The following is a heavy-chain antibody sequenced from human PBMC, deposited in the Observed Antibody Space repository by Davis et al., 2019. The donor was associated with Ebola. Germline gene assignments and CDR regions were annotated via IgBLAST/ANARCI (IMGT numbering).Heavy chain of an antibody. D-gene: IGHD4-11*01. V-gene: IGHV3-11*06. CDR3: ARDYSNYEPQANYYYYYGMDV. CDR1: GFTFSDYY. J-gene: IGHJ6*02. CDR2: ISSSSSYT. Sequence: GGSLRLSCAASGFTFSDYYMSWIRQAPGKGLEWVSYISSSSSYTNYADSVKGRFTISRDNAKNSLYLQMNSLRAEDTAVYYCARDYSNYEPQANYYYYYGMDVWGQGTTVTVSS.